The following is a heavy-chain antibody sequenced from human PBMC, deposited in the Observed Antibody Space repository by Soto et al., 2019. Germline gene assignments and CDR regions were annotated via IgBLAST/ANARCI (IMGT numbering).Heavy chain of an antibody. V-gene: IGHV3-74*01. Sequence: PGGSLRLSCGASGFHFGPFWMHWVRQAPGKGLVWVSHINSDGSTIVYADSVKGRFTISRDNAKNTLYLQMNSLRVEDTAVYFCARDRGLPDSFDIWGQGTMVTVSS. J-gene: IGHJ3*02. CDR1: GFHFGPFW. D-gene: IGHD3-10*01. CDR2: INSDGSTI. CDR3: ARDRGLPDSFDI.